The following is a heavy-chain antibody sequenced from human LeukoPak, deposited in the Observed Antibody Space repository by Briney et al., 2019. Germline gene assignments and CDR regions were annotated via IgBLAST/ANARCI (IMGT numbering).Heavy chain of an antibody. V-gene: IGHV4-34*01. J-gene: IGHJ4*02. CDR3: ASRIAARGIDY. CDR1: GGSFSGYH. Sequence: SETLSLTCAVYGGSFSGYHWSWIRQPPGKGLEWLGEINHNGSTNYNPSLKSRVTISVDTSKNQFSLKLSSVTAADTAVYYCASRIAARGIDYWGQGTLVTVSS. D-gene: IGHD6-6*01. CDR2: INHNGST.